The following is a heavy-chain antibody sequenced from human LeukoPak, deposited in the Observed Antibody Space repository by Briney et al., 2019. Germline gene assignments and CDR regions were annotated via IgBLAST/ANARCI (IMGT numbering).Heavy chain of an antibody. J-gene: IGHJ5*02. CDR3: ARMPLWYNWFDP. Sequence: PSETLSLTCTVSGGSISSSSYYWGWIRQPPGKGLEWIGSIYYSGSTYYNPSLKSRVTISVDTSKSQFSLKLSSVTAADTAVYYCARMPLWYNWFDPWGQGTLVTVSS. CDR2: IYYSGST. D-gene: IGHD2-21*01. V-gene: IGHV4-39*07. CDR1: GGSISSSSYY.